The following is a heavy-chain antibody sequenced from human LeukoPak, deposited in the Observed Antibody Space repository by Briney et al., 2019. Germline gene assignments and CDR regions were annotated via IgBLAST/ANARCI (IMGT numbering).Heavy chain of an antibody. CDR2: INPNSGGT. J-gene: IGHJ4*02. V-gene: IGHV1-2*06. Sequence: SVKVSCKASGYTFTGYYMHWVRQAPGQGLEWMGRINPNSGGTNYAQKFQGRVTMTRDTSISTAYMELSRLRSDDTSVYYCAREIRGGSSSSGVGYYFDYWGQGTLVTVSS. D-gene: IGHD6-6*01. CDR3: AREIRGGSSSSGVGYYFDY. CDR1: GYTFTGYY.